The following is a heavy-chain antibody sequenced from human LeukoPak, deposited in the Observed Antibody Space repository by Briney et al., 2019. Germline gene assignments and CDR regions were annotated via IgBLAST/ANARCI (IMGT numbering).Heavy chain of an antibody. V-gene: IGHV1-2*02. J-gene: IGHJ4*02. D-gene: IGHD5-18*01. CDR2: INPNSGGT. CDR3: ATDPPANWGYSYGTPPNC. CDR1: GYTFTGYY. Sequence: ASVKVSCKASGYTFTGYYMHWVRQAPGQGLEWMGWINPNSGGTNYAQKFQGRVTMTRDTSISTAYMELSSLRSEDTAVYYCATDPPANWGYSYGTPPNCWGQGTLVTVSS.